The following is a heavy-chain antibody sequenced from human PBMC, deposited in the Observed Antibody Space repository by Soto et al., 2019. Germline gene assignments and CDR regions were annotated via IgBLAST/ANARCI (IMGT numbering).Heavy chain of an antibody. CDR3: ARYEYGNSLYGVDV. Sequence: CWSWIRQTPGMGLEWIGEVDHRGSTTYNPSLKNRASISIDSSKNLFSLELTSVTAADTALYFCARYEYGNSLYGVDVWGQGTRVTVSS. CDR1: C. CDR2: VDHRGST. J-gene: IGHJ6*02. D-gene: IGHD1-7*01. V-gene: IGHV4-34*01.